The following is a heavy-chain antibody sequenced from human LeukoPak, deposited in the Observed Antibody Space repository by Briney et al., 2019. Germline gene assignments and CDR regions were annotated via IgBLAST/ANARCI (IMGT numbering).Heavy chain of an antibody. V-gene: IGHV1-2*02. J-gene: IGHJ4*02. Sequence: GASVKVSCKASGYTFTGYYVHWVRQAPGQGLEWMGWMNPYTGGANYAQKFQGRVTLTRDTSISTAYMELSRLRSDDTAVYYCARGAGYSGYEGPDYWGQGTLVTVSS. D-gene: IGHD5-12*01. CDR1: GYTFTGYY. CDR3: ARGAGYSGYEGPDY. CDR2: MNPYTGGA.